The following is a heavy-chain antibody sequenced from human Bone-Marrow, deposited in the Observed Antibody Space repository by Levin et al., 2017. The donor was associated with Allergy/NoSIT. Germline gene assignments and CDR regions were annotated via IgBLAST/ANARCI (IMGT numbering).Heavy chain of an antibody. V-gene: IGHV4-39*07. CDR3: AATLKHRAYWHRSWFDL. J-gene: IGHJ5*02. CDR1: GGSISSSSYY. CDR2: VYYSGST. D-gene: IGHD2-21*01. Sequence: PSETLSLTCTVSGGSISSSSYYWGWIRQPPGKGLEWIGSVYYSGSTYYNPSLKSRVTISVDTSKNQFSLKLNSVSAADTAVYYCAATLKHRAYWHRSWFDLWGQGILVTVSS.